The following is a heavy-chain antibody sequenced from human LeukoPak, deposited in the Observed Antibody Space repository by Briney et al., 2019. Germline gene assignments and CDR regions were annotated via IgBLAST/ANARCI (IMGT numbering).Heavy chain of an antibody. D-gene: IGHD3-16*01. V-gene: IGHV3-74*01. CDR2: INSDGFSI. Sequence: QPGGSLRLSCAASGFTFSAYWMHWVRQAPGKGLVWVSRINSDGFSIAYADSVKGRFTISRDNAKNPLYLHMNSLRAEDTAVYYCARFYGGSALDNWGQGTMVTVSS. J-gene: IGHJ3*02. CDR3: ARFYGGSALDN. CDR1: GFTFSAYW.